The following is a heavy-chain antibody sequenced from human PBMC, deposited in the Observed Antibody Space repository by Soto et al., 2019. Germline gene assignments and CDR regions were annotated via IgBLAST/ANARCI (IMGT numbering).Heavy chain of an antibody. CDR3: ARAFSGNYYRHFQN. V-gene: IGHV3-23*01. CDR2: IVGNGGTT. Sequence: GGSLRLSCAASGFIFSNHAMNWVRQAPGKGLEWVSGIVGNGGTTHYADSVKGRFTISRDNSKNTLYLQMNSLRGEDTAVYYCARAFSGNYYRHFQNWGQGTLVTVSS. J-gene: IGHJ1*01. D-gene: IGHD1-26*01. CDR1: GFIFSNHA.